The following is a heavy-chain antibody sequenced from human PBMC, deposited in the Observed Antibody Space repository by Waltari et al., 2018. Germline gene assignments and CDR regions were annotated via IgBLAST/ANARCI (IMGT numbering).Heavy chain of an antibody. CDR2: INPKSGGT. Sequence: QVQLVQSGAEVKKPRASVKVSCKASGYTFTGYYIHWVRLAPGQGLEWMGRINPKSGGTNYAEKFQGRVTMTRDTSIITAYMELRRLRSDDTAVYYCARGDGYTDNWLDPWGQGTLVTVSS. V-gene: IGHV1-2*06. J-gene: IGHJ5*02. CDR1: GYTFTGYY. CDR3: ARGDGYTDNWLDP. D-gene: IGHD5-12*01.